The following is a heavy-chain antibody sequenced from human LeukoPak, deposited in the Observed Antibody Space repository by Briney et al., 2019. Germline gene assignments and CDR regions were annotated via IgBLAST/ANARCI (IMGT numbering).Heavy chain of an antibody. CDR2: IYSGGST. CDR3: AKSTSSWERVDY. Sequence: GGSLRLSCAASGFTVSSNYMSWVRQAPGKRLEWVSVIYSGGSTYYADSVKGRFSISRDNSNNTLYVQMHSLRAEDAAVYYCAKSTSSWERVDYWGQGTLVTVSS. CDR1: GFTVSSNY. D-gene: IGHD6-13*01. J-gene: IGHJ4*02. V-gene: IGHV3-53*01.